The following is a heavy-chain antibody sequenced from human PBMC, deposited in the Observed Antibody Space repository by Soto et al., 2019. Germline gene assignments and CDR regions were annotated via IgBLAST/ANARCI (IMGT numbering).Heavy chain of an antibody. CDR1: VGSFSGYY. CDR3: EGGIYDSSGYYRDY. CDR2: INHSGST. J-gene: IGHJ4*02. D-gene: IGHD3-22*01. Sequence: SETLSLTCAVYVGSFSGYYWSWIRQPPGKGLEWIGEINHSGSTNYNPSLKSRVTISVDTSKNQFSLKLSSVTAADTAVYYCEGGIYDSSGYYRDYWGQGTLVTVSS. V-gene: IGHV4-34*01.